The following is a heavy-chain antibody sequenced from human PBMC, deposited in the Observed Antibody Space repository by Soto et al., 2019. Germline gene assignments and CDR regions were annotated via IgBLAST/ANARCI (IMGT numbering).Heavy chain of an antibody. J-gene: IGHJ2*01. D-gene: IGHD6-13*01. CDR3: ARGVGYSSSWILHWYFDL. CDR1: GGSISSSNW. CDR2: IYHSGST. V-gene: IGHV4-4*02. Sequence: KPSETLSLTCAVSGGSISSSNWWSCVRQPPGKGLEWIGEIYHSGSTNYNPSLKSRVTISVDKSKNQFSLKLSSVTAADTAVYYCARGVGYSSSWILHWYFDLWGRGTLVTVSS.